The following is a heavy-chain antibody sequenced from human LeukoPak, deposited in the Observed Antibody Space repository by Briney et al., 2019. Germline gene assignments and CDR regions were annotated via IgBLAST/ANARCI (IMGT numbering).Heavy chain of an antibody. J-gene: IGHJ4*02. V-gene: IGHV3-74*01. CDR2: INSDGSSA. Sequence: GGSLRLSCAASGFTFSSYWMHWVRQAPGKGLVWVSRINSDGSSAGYTDSVKGRFTISRDNSKNTLYLQMNSLRAEDTAVYYCAGGWLRSLDYWGQGTLVTVSS. D-gene: IGHD5-12*01. CDR3: AGGWLRSLDY. CDR1: GFTFSSYW.